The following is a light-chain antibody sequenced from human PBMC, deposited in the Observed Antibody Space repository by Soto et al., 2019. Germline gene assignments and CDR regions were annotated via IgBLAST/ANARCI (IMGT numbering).Light chain of an antibody. V-gene: IGKV1-33*01. CDR2: DAS. CDR1: QDISNY. CDR3: QQSYSTSIT. J-gene: IGKJ5*01. Sequence: DIQVTKSASSLSASVRDRVTITCQASQDISNYLNWYQQKPGKAPKLLIYDASNLETGVPSRFSGSGSGTDFTFTISSLQPEDIATYYCQQSYSTSITFGQGTRLEI.